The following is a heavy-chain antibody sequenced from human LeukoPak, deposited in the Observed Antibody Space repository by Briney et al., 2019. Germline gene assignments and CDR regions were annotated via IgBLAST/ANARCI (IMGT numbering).Heavy chain of an antibody. CDR2: IGIRGDT. J-gene: IGHJ4*02. D-gene: IGHD6-19*01. CDR1: GFTFTNYD. Sequence: GRSLRLSCAASGFTFTNYDMHWVRQATGKGLECVSAIGIRGDTYYSGSVKGRFTISRENAEKSLYLQMNRLRAEDTAVYYCARGGIRVSGIDEFDYWRQGTLVTVSS. CDR3: ARGGIRVSGIDEFDY. V-gene: IGHV3-13*01.